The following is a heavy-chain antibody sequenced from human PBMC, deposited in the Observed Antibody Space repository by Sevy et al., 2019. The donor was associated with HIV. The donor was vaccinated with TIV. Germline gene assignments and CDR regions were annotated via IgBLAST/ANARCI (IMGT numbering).Heavy chain of an antibody. V-gene: IGHV3-23*01. Sequence: GGSLRLSCAASGFTFSKYSMSWVRQPPGKGLEWVSTFSFGCGEINYADSVKGRFNISRDNSKISVYLQMNNLRPEHTAVYYCAREGCTKPHDYWGQGTLVTVSS. CDR1: GFTFSKYS. CDR3: AREGCTKPHDY. J-gene: IGHJ4*02. D-gene: IGHD2-8*01. CDR2: FSFGCGEI.